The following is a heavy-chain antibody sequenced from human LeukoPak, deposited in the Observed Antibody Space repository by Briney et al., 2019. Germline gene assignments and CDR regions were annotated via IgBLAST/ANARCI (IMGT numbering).Heavy chain of an antibody. CDR1: GGSFSGYY. CDR3: ARPSGDILTGYYGL. CDR2: INHSGST. D-gene: IGHD3-9*01. J-gene: IGHJ4*02. Sequence: PSETLSLTCAVYGGSFSGYYWSWIRQPPGKGLEWIGEINHSGSTNYNPSLKSRVTISVDTSKNQFSLKLRSVTAADTAVYYRARPSGDILTGYYGLWGQGTLVTVSS. V-gene: IGHV4-34*01.